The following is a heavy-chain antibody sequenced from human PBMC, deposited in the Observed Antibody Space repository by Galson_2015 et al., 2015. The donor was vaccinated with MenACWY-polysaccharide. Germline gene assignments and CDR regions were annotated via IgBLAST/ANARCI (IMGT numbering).Heavy chain of an antibody. V-gene: IGHV3-74*01. D-gene: IGHD2-2*01. J-gene: IGHJ5*02. CDR2: IKSDGSST. Sequence: SLRLSCAASGFTFSSNWMHWVRQAPGKGLVWVSLIKSDGSSTSYADSVKGRFTISRDNAKNTLHLQMNSLRVEDTALYYCARDGTGTVPAAMVRWFDPWGQGTLVTVSS. CDR3: ARDGTGTVPAAMVRWFDP. CDR1: GFTFSSNW.